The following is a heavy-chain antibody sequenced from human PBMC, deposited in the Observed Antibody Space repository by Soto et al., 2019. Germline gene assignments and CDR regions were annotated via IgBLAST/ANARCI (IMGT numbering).Heavy chain of an antibody. Sequence: SETLSLTCTVSGGSISSSSYYWGWIRQPPGKGLEWIGSIYYSGSTYYNPSLKSRVTISVDTSKNQFSLKLSSVTAADTAVYYCARQAPIMVYARFDPWGQGTLVTVSS. V-gene: IGHV4-39*01. CDR1: GGSISSSSYY. J-gene: IGHJ5*02. CDR3: ARQAPIMVYARFDP. CDR2: IYYSGST. D-gene: IGHD2-8*01.